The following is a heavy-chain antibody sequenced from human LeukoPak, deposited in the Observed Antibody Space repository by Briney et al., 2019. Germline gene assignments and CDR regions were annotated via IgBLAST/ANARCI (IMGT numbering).Heavy chain of an antibody. CDR2: ISYDGSNK. V-gene: IGHV3-30*18. CDR3: AKEGSI. J-gene: IGHJ4*02. D-gene: IGHD3-3*01. Sequence: PGGAPRVSCATSGLTFSTYVMGWGRQAPGKGLEWVAVISYDGSNKYYADSVKGRFTISRDNSKNTLYLQMNSLRAEDTAVYYCAKEGSIWGQGTLVTVSS. CDR1: GLTFSTYV.